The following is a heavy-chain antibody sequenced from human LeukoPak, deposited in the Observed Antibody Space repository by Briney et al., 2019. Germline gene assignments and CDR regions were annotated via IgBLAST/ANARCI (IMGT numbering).Heavy chain of an antibody. CDR3: GRGNKSFDP. CDR1: GYTFTAYY. V-gene: IGHV1-2*02. CDR2: INPNTGDT. Sequence: GASVKVSCKASGYTFTAYYVHWVRQAPGQGLEWIGWINPNTGDTNYQGRVTMIKDTSTNSAYMELNKLTSDDTAVYYCGRGNKSFDPWGQGTLVTVSS. J-gene: IGHJ5*02.